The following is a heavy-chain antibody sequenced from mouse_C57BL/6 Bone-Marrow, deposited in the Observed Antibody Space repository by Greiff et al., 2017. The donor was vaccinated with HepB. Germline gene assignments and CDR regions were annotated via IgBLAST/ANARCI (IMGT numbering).Heavy chain of an antibody. Sequence: QVQLQQSGPELVKPGASVKISCKASGYAFSSSWMNWVKQRPGKGLEWIGRIYPGDGDTNYNQKFKGKATLTVDKSSSTAYMQLSSLTSEDSAVYYCASGLLAYWGQGTLVTVSA. CDR2: IYPGDGDT. V-gene: IGHV1-82*01. CDR3: ASGLLAY. J-gene: IGHJ3*01. CDR1: GYAFSSSW. D-gene: IGHD3-1*01.